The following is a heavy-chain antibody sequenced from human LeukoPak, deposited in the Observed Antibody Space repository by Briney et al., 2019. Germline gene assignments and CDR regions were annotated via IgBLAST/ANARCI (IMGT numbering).Heavy chain of an antibody. J-gene: IGHJ4*02. CDR2: ISSSSSYI. Sequence: NPGGSLRLSCAASGFTFSSYSMNWVRQAPGKGLEWVSSISSSSSYIYYADSVKGRFTISRDNAKNSLYLQMNSLRAEDTAVYYCASRLYGWYQAFDYWGQGTLVTVSS. D-gene: IGHD6-19*01. CDR1: GFTFSSYS. CDR3: ASRLYGWYQAFDY. V-gene: IGHV3-21*01.